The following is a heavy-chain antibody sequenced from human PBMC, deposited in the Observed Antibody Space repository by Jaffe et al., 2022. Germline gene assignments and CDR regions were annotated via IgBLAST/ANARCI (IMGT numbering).Heavy chain of an antibody. J-gene: IGHJ4*02. CDR3: ARDVRASYSSSWGFDY. CDR2: IYTSGST. D-gene: IGHD6-13*01. V-gene: IGHV4-61*02. CDR1: GGSISSGSYY. Sequence: QVQLQESGPGLVKPSQTLSLTCTVSGGSISSGSYYWSWIRQPAGKGLEWIGRIYTSGSTNYNPSLKSRVTISVDTSKNQFSLKLSSVTAADTAVYYCARDVRASYSSSWGFDYWGQGTLVTVSS.